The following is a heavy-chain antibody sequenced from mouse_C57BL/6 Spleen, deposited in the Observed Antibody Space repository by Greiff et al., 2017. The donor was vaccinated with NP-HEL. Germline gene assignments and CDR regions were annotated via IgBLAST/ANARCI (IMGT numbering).Heavy chain of an antibody. CDR1: GYTFTDYY. Sequence: VKLVESGAELVRPGASVKLSCKASGYTFTDYYINWVKQRPGQGLEWIARIYPGSGNTYYNEKFKGKATLTAEKSSSTAYMQLSSLTSEDSAVYFCARTQYYGSSYPFAYWGQGTLVTVSA. V-gene: IGHV1-76*01. D-gene: IGHD1-1*01. J-gene: IGHJ3*01. CDR3: ARTQYYGSSYPFAY. CDR2: IYPGSGNT.